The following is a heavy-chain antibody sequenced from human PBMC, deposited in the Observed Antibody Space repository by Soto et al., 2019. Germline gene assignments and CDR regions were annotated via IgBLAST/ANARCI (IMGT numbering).Heavy chain of an antibody. CDR1: GGSISSGDYY. Sequence: SETLSLTCTVSGGSISSGDYYWSWIRQPPGKGLEWIGYIYYSGSTTYNPSLKSRIIMSVDTSKNQFSLNVSSMTAADTAVYYCARGLRYSGMDVWGQGTTVTVSS. J-gene: IGHJ6*02. CDR3: ARGLRYSGMDV. V-gene: IGHV4-30-4*01. CDR2: IYYSGST.